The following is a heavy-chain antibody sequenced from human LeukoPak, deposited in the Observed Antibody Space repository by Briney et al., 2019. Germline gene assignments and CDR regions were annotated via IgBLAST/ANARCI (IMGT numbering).Heavy chain of an antibody. V-gene: IGHV1-2*02. J-gene: IGHJ4*02. Sequence: ASVKVSCKASGYTFTGSFIHWVRQAPGQGLEWMGWINPNSGGTNYAQKFQGRVTMTRDTSISTAYMELSRLRSDDTAVYYCARGAYDSSGHLDYWGQGTLVTVSS. CDR3: ARGAYDSSGHLDY. CDR1: GYTFTGSF. CDR2: INPNSGGT. D-gene: IGHD3-22*01.